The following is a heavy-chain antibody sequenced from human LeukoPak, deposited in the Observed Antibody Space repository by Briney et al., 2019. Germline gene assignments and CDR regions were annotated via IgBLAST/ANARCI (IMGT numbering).Heavy chain of an antibody. CDR1: GFTVSSNY. D-gene: IGHD3-10*01. CDR3: ARVRGLLLGVDY. CDR2: IYSGGST. J-gene: IGHJ4*02. V-gene: IGHV3-53*01. Sequence: GGSLRLSCAASGFTVSSNYMSWVRQAPGKGLEWVSVIYSGGSTYYADSVKGRFTISRDNSKNTLYLQMNSLRAEDTAVYYCARVRGLLLGVDYWGQGTLVTVSS.